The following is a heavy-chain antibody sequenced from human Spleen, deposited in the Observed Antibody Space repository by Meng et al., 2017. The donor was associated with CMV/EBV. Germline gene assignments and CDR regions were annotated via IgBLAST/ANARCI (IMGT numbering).Heavy chain of an antibody. CDR2: IYWDDDK. CDR1: GFSLSTSGGG. V-gene: IGHV2-5*02. Sequence: ITLMEFGPTPVKPTQTLTLTCTFSGFSLSTSGGGVGWSRQPPGKALEWLALIYWDDDKRYSPSLKSRLTITKDTSKNQVVLTMTNMDPVDTATYYCAQNYGDYPSFDYWGQGTLVTVSS. J-gene: IGHJ4*02. D-gene: IGHD4-17*01. CDR3: AQNYGDYPSFDY.